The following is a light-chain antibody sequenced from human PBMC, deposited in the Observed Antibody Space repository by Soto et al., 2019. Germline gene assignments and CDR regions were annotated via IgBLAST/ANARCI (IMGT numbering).Light chain of an antibody. Sequence: GDRVTITCRTSQTITGSLAWYQLKPGKAPKLLVFAASALESEVPSRFSGGGSGTEFTLTISSLQPDDFATYYCQQYESYSYTFGQGTKLEIK. CDR1: QTITGS. CDR3: QQYESYSYT. J-gene: IGKJ2*01. CDR2: AAS. V-gene: IGKV1-5*03.